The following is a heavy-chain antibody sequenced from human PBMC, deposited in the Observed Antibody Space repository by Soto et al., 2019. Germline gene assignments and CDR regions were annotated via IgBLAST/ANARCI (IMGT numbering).Heavy chain of an antibody. J-gene: IGHJ6*02. V-gene: IGHV4-38-2*02. Sequence: SETLSLTCAVSGYSISSGYYWGWIRQPPGKGLEWIGSIYHSGSTYYNPSLKSRVTISVDTSKNQFSLKLSSVTAADTAVYYCARDKAVTMVRGVIITYYGMDVWGQGTTVTSP. D-gene: IGHD3-10*01. CDR2: IYHSGST. CDR1: GYSISSGYY. CDR3: ARDKAVTMVRGVIITYYGMDV.